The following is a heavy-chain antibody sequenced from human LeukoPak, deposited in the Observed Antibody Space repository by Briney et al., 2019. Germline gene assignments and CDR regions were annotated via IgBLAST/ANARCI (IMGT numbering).Heavy chain of an antibody. D-gene: IGHD3-10*01. CDR1: NDSISSYY. V-gene: IGHV4-4*07. CDR2: IYTSGSI. Sequence: SETLSLTCTVSNDSISSYYWSWIRQPAGKGLEWIGRIYTSGSINYNSSLKSRVTVSVDTSKKQFTLKLSSVTAADTAVYYCARGFTMVRGPYGWFDPWGQGALVTVSS. J-gene: IGHJ5*02. CDR3: ARGFTMVRGPYGWFDP.